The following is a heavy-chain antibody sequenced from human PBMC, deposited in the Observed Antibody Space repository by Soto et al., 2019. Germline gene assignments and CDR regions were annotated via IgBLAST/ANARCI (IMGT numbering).Heavy chain of an antibody. Sequence: QLQLQESGPGPVKPSETLSLICTVSGGSIRSSFYFWGWVRQPPGRGLEWIGSVHSSGSTSYSPSLEGRVTISVDTSKNHFSLKMTSVTAADTAVHYCARLACRKCNSSPSESWGQGSLVTVSS. V-gene: IGHV4-39*02. CDR1: GGSIRSSFYF. CDR2: VHSSGST. D-gene: IGHD2-15*01. J-gene: IGHJ5*02. CDR3: ARLACRKCNSSPSES.